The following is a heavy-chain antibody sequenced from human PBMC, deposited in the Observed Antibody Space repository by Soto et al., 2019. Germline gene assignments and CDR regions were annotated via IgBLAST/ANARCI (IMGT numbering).Heavy chain of an antibody. CDR3: AKDGIYYYDSSGYYEGDFFDY. J-gene: IGHJ4*02. D-gene: IGHD3-22*01. V-gene: IGHV3-23*01. CDR2: ISGSGGST. CDR1: GFTFSSYA. Sequence: PGGSLRLSCAASGFTFSSYAMSWVRQAPGKGLEWVSAISGSGGSTYYADSVKGRFTISRDNSKNTLYLQMNSLRAEDTAVYYCAKDGIYYYDSSGYYEGDFFDYWGQGTLVTVSS.